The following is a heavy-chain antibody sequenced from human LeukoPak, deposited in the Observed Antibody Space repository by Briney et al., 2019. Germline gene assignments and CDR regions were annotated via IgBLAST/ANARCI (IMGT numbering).Heavy chain of an antibody. V-gene: IGHV4-39*01. CDR3: YGGNSDDDS. J-gene: IGHJ4*02. CDR1: GGSITSRNYY. Sequence: SETLSLTCTVSGGSITSRNYYWGWIRQPPGQGLEWIGVIYYSGSTYYIPSLKSRVTISADTSKNQFSLNLRSVTAADTAVYYCYGGNSDDDSWGQGTLVTVSS. D-gene: IGHD4-23*01. CDR2: IYYSGST.